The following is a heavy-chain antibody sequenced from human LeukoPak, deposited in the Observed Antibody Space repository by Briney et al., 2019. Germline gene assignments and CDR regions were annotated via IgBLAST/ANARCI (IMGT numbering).Heavy chain of an antibody. CDR2: ISGSGGST. CDR3: AKDGGGRYYYASSGYPNY. V-gene: IGHV3-23*01. D-gene: IGHD3-22*01. J-gene: IGHJ4*02. CDR1: GFTFSSYA. Sequence: GGSLRLSCAASGFTFSSYAMSWVRQAPGKGLEGVSAISGSGGSTYYADSVKARFTISRDNSKNTLYLQMNSLRAEDTAVYYCAKDGGGRYYYASSGYPNYWGQGTLVTVSS.